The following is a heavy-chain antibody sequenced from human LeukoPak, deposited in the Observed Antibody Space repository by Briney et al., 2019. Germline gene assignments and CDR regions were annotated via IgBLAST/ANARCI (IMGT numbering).Heavy chain of an antibody. CDR3: ARKIVVVPAVPSIRGYYYMDV. CDR1: GGSFSGYY. CDR2: INHSGST. J-gene: IGHJ6*03. D-gene: IGHD2-2*01. V-gene: IGHV4-34*01. Sequence: EPSGTLSLTCAVYGGSFSGYYWSWIRQPPGKGLEWIGEINHSGSTNYNPSLKSRVTISVDTSKNQFSLTLSSGTAADRAVYYCARKIVVVPAVPSIRGYYYMDVWGKGTTVTVSS.